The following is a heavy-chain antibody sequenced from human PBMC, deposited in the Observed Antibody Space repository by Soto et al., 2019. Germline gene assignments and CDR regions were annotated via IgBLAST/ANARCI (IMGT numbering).Heavy chain of an antibody. Sequence: ASVKVSCKASGDTFTSYGIHWVRQAPGQRLEWMGWINAANGDTKYSPKFQGRVTITRDTSASTAYMELSSLRSEDTAVDYCVRRHVSATGIDWFDPWGQGTLVTVSS. V-gene: IGHV1-3*01. CDR3: VRRHVSATGIDWFDP. CDR1: GDTFTSYG. D-gene: IGHD6-13*01. J-gene: IGHJ5*02. CDR2: INAANGDT.